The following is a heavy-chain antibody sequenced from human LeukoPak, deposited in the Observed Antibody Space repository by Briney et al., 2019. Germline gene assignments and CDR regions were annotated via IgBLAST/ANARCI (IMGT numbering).Heavy chain of an antibody. CDR3: VRGLRIVGNYYDSSGYYSSWFDP. V-gene: IGHV4-31*03. CDR1: GGSISSGGYY. Sequence: SETLSLTCTVSGGSISSGGYYWSWIRQHPGKGLEWIGYIYYSGSTYYNPSLKSRVTISVDTSKNQFSLKLSSVTAADTAVYYCVRGLRIVGNYYDSSGYYSSWFDPWGQGTLVTVSS. D-gene: IGHD3-22*01. J-gene: IGHJ5*02. CDR2: IYYSGST.